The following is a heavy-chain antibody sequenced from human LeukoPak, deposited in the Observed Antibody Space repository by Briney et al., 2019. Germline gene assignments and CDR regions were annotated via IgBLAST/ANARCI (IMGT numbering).Heavy chain of an antibody. V-gene: IGHV3-30*04. Sequence: QAGRSLRLSCAASGFTFSSYAMHWVRQAPGKGLEWVAVISYDGSNKYYADSVKGRFTISRDNSKNTLYLQMNSLRAEDTAVYYCARAGIRVGALDYWGQGTLVTVSS. CDR1: GFTFSSYA. D-gene: IGHD1-26*01. CDR2: ISYDGSNK. CDR3: ARAGIRVGALDY. J-gene: IGHJ4*02.